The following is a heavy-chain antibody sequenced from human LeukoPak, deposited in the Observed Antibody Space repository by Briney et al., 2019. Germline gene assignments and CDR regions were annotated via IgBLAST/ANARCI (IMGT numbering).Heavy chain of an antibody. V-gene: IGHV3-30*04. CDR2: ISYDGSNK. CDR3: AKEAVRGVIIKDV. D-gene: IGHD3-10*01. J-gene: IGHJ6*04. CDR1: GFTFSSYA. Sequence: GGSLRLSCAASGFTFSSYAMHWVRQAPGKGLEWVAVISYDGSNKYYADSVKGRFTISRDNSKNTLYLQMNSLRAEDTAVYYCAKEAVRGVIIKDVWGKGTTVTISS.